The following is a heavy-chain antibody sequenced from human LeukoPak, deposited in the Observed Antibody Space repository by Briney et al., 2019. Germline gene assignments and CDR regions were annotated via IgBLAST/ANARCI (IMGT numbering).Heavy chain of an antibody. CDR2: IYHSGST. Sequence: SQTLSLTCTVSGGSISSGGYYWSWIRQHPGKGLEWIGYIYHSGSTYYNPSLKSRVTISVDTSKSQFSLKLSSVTAADTAVYYCASQYCSGGSCYDWFDPWGQGTLVTVSS. V-gene: IGHV4-31*03. CDR1: GGSISSGGYY. D-gene: IGHD2-15*01. CDR3: ASQYCSGGSCYDWFDP. J-gene: IGHJ5*02.